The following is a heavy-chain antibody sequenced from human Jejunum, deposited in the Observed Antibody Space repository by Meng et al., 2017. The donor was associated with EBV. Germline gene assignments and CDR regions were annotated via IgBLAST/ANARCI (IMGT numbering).Heavy chain of an antibody. CDR3: ARDFSSGYFAY. J-gene: IGHJ4*02. CDR2: VSDYGST. V-gene: IGHV4-61*01. Sequence: QVQLQESGPGLVKPSATPSLTCAVSGGSVSSGSYYWSWIRQPPGKGLEWIGFVSDYGSTRYNSSLKSRITISADTSKNQFSLKLTSVTPADTAIYYCARDFSSGYFAYWGQGTLVTVSS. D-gene: IGHD3-22*01. CDR1: GGSVSSGSYY.